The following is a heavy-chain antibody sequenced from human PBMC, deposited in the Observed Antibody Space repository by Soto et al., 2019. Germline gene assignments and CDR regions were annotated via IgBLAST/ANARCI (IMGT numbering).Heavy chain of an antibody. V-gene: IGHV1-69*02. CDR1: GGTFSSYT. D-gene: IGHD2-8*01. CDR2: IIPILGIA. J-gene: IGHJ4*02. CDR3: AYFTKGVLFDY. Sequence: QVQLVQSGAEVKKPGSSVKVSCKASGGTFSSYTISWVRQAPGQGLEWMGRIIPILGIANYAQKFQGRVTITANKSTSTAYMELSSLRSEDTAGYYCAYFTKGVLFDYWGQGTLVTVSP.